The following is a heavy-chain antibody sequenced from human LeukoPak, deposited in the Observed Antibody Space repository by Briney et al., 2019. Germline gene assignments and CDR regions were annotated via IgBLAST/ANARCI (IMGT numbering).Heavy chain of an antibody. J-gene: IGHJ4*02. Sequence: SETLSLTCTVSGGSISSSSSYWGWIRQPPGKGLEWIGSIFYSGSTYYNPSLKSRVTISVDTSKNQFSLKLSSVTAADTAVYYCAREGKLTGYSGGLGFNYWGQGTLVTVSS. CDR1: GGSISSSSSY. CDR3: AREGKLTGYSGGLGFNY. V-gene: IGHV4-39*07. D-gene: IGHD6-19*01. CDR2: IFYSGST.